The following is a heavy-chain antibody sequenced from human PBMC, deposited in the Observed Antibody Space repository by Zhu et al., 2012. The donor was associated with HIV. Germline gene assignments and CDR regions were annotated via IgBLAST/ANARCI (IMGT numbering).Heavy chain of an antibody. J-gene: IGHJ4*02. V-gene: IGHV4-34*01. D-gene: IGHD6-13*01. Sequence: QVQLQQWGAGRLKPSETLSLTCAVYGGSFKGYYWSWIRQTPGKGLEWIGEISESGNTNYNPSLKSRVIMSADTSKNQFSLNMISVTAADTALYYCARERSGSSSWYGVFYLTPWGQGTWSPSPQ. CDR3: ARERSGSSSWYGVFYLTP. CDR1: GGSFKGYY. CDR2: ISESGNT.